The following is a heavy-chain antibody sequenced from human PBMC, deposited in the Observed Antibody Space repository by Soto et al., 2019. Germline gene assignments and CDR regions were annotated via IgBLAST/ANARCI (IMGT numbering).Heavy chain of an antibody. V-gene: IGHV1-69*13. D-gene: IGHD5-12*01. CDR1: GGTFSSYA. J-gene: IGHJ6*02. Sequence: GASVKVSCKASGGTFSSYAISWVLQAPGQGLEWMGGIIPIFGTANYAQKFQGRVTITAHESTSTAYMELSSLRSENTAVYYCANNAGYSGNYYYYGMDVWGQGTTVTVSS. CDR2: IIPIFGTA. CDR3: ANNAGYSGNYYYYGMDV.